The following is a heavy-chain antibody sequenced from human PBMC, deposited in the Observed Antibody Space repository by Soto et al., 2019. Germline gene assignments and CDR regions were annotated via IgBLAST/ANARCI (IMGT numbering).Heavy chain of an antibody. CDR1: GGSFSGYY. CDR2: INHSGST. Sequence: SETLSLTCAVYGGSFSGYYWSWIRQPPGKGLEWIGEINHSGSTNYNPSLKSRVTISVDTPKNQFSLKLSSVTAADKAVYYCESPKPSSWRFDYLGNCPLVTVSS. J-gene: IGHJ4*01. D-gene: IGHD6-13*01. CDR3: ESPKPSSWRFDY. V-gene: IGHV4-34*01.